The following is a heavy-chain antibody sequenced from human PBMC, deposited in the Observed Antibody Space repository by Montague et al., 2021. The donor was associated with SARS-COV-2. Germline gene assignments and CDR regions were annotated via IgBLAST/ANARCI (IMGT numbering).Heavy chain of an antibody. J-gene: IGHJ5*02. CDR3: APVAVAGFPRFDP. V-gene: IGHV2-70*11. CDR1: GFSLSTSGMC. CDR2: IDWDDDK. D-gene: IGHD6-19*01. Sequence: PVLVKPTQTLTLTCTFSGFSLSTSGMCVSWIRQPPGKALEWLARIDWDDDKYYSTSLKTRLTISKDTSKNQVVLTMTNMGPVDTATYYCAPVAVAGFPRFDPWGQGTLVTVSS.